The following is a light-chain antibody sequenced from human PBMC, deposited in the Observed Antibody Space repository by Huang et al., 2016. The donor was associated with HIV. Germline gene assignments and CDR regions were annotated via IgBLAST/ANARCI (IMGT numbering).Light chain of an antibody. CDR2: SAS. CDR1: QDVSDY. Sequence: AIRITQSPSSLSASTGDRVTITCRASQDVSDYLAWYQQKPGKAPNILMYSASTLQGGVPARFSGNGSATDFSLTISCLQSEDFATYYCQQYYLYPWTFGQGTKVEI. CDR3: QQYYLYPWT. J-gene: IGKJ1*01. V-gene: IGKV1-8*01.